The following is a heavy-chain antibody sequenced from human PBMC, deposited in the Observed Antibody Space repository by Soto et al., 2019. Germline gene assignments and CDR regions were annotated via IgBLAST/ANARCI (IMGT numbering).Heavy chain of an antibody. J-gene: IGHJ4*02. D-gene: IGHD6-19*01. V-gene: IGHV1-69*10. Sequence: ASVKVSCKASGYTFTSYGISWVRQALGQGLEWMGWIIPILGIANYAQKFQGRVTITADKSTSTAYMELSSLRSEDTAVYYCADAPGIAVAGTLVYWGQGTLVTVSS. CDR2: IIPILGIA. CDR1: GYTFTSYG. CDR3: ADAPGIAVAGTLVY.